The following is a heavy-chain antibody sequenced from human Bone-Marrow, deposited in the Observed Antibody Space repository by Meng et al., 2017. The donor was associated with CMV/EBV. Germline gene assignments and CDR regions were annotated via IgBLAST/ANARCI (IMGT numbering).Heavy chain of an antibody. CDR1: GYTFTGHF. D-gene: IGHD1-14*01. CDR3: ARVFRGYYGMDV. V-gene: IGHV1-2*02. CDR2: ISPNSGGT. Sequence: ASVKVSCKASGYTFTGHFMHWVRQAPGQGPEWMGWISPNSGGTNYAQKFEGRVTMTRDTSISTTYMELSRLRSDDTAVYYCARVFRGYYGMDVWGQGTTVTVSS. J-gene: IGHJ6*02.